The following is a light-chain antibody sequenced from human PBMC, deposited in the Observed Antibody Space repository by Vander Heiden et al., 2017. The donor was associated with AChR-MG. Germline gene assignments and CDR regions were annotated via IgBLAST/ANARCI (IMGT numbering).Light chain of an antibody. CDR1: QGISSY. Sequence: AIRMTQSPSSLSAPTGDRVTITCRASQGISSYLAWYQQKPGKAPKLLIYAASTLQSGVPSSFSGSGSGTDFTLTISCLQSEDFATYYCQQEDSYPRTFGQRTKVEIK. J-gene: IGKJ1*01. V-gene: IGKV1-8*01. CDR3: QQEDSYPRT. CDR2: AAS.